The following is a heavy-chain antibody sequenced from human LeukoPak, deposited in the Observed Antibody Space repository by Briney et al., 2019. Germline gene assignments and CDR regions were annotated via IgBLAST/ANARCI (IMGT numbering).Heavy chain of an antibody. CDR3: ARGRPDYGDPNGFDP. J-gene: IGHJ5*02. CDR1: GASISSSDW. D-gene: IGHD4-17*01. CDR2: IYHSGSA. V-gene: IGHV4-4*02. Sequence: SGTLSLTCDVSGASISSSDWWSWVRQPAGKGLEWIGEIYHSGSANYNPSLKSRVTISVDKSKNQFSLKLSSVTAADTAVYFCARGRPDYGDPNGFDPWGQGTLVTVSS.